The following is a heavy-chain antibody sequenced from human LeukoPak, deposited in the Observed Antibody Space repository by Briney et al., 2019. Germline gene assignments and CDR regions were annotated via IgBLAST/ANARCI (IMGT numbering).Heavy chain of an antibody. V-gene: IGHV3-48*01. D-gene: IGHD6-19*01. CDR3: ARVGGGGWYDY. J-gene: IGHJ4*02. CDR2: ISTSGATT. Sequence: PGGSLRLSCAASGFTFKTYNMNWVRQAPGKALEWVGYISTSGATTHYAASLRGRFTISRDNANASLHLQMNSLRAEDTAVYYCARVGGGGWYDYWGQGTLVTVSS. CDR1: GFTFKTYN.